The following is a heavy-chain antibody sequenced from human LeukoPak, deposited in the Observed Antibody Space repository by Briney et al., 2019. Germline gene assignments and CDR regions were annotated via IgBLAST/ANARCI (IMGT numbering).Heavy chain of an antibody. D-gene: IGHD2/OR15-2a*01. CDR2: IDYSGST. CDR3: ARRTMGPNYLYYFDY. J-gene: IGHJ4*02. Sequence: KPSETLSLTCFVSGTSITVYYWSWIRQPPGKGLEWIGTIDYSGSTNYSPSLQSRVSMSADTSSNHFSLSLDSVTAADTAVYYCARRTMGPNYLYYFDYWGQGTLVYASS. V-gene: IGHV4-59*08. CDR1: GTSITVYY.